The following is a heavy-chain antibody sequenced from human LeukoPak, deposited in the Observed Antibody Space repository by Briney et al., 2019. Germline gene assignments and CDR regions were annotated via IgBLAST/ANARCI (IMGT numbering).Heavy chain of an antibody. J-gene: IGHJ4*02. CDR2: ISSSSSYI. V-gene: IGHV3-21*01. D-gene: IGHD3-3*02. CDR3: ARGNSIPNYFDY. CDR1: GFTFSSYA. Sequence: PGGSLRLSCAASGFTFSSYAMSWVRQAPGKGLEWVSSISSSSSYIYYADSVKGRFTIFRDNAKNSLCLRMNSLRAEDTAVYYCARGNSIPNYFDYWGQGTLVTVSS.